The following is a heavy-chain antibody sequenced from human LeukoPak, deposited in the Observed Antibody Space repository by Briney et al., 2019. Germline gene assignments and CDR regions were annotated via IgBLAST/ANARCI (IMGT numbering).Heavy chain of an antibody. D-gene: IGHD3-16*01. CDR2: MYTGGTT. Sequence: GTSLRLSCAASGFTLGNHGMHWVRQAPGKGLEWVAAMYTGGTTYYADSVTGRFTISRDNSKNTLYLHMNSLRAEDTAVYYCAKDEATSGGGLASWGQGTLVSVSS. CDR1: GFTLGNHG. V-gene: IGHV3-53*01. CDR3: AKDEATSGGGLAS. J-gene: IGHJ4*02.